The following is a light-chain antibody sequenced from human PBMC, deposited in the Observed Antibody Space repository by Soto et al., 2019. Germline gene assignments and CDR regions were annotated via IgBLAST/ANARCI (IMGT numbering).Light chain of an antibody. CDR3: QQYIYWPRT. V-gene: IGKV3-15*01. CDR2: DVS. CDR1: QGVTSS. Sequence: ETVMTQSPATLSVSPGERATLSCRASQGVTSSLAWYQQTPGQAPRLLIYDVSTRATGIPARFSGSGSGTEFTVTISSLQSEDFAVYSCQQYIYWPRTFGQGTRVEI. J-gene: IGKJ1*01.